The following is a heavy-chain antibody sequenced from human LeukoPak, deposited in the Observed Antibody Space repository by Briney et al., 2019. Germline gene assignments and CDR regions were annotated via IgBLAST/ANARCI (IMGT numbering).Heavy chain of an antibody. Sequence: GGSLRLSCAASGFTFSNYEMNWVRQAPGKGLEWVSYISSSGRTIYYVDSVKGRFTISRDNAKNSLYLQMNSLRAEDRAVYYCARDGYYGDYTFDYWGQGTLVTVSS. CDR1: GFTFSNYE. D-gene: IGHD4-17*01. V-gene: IGHV3-48*03. CDR2: ISSSGRTI. CDR3: ARDGYYGDYTFDY. J-gene: IGHJ4*02.